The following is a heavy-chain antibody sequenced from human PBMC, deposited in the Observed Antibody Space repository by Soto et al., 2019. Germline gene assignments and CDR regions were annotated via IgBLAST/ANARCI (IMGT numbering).Heavy chain of an antibody. CDR2: VYHTGST. CDR3: ARRLFGSGWTLDS. Sequence: PXETLSLTCDVSGASITTYYWSWIQQAPGKGLEWIGNVYHTGSTDYNSSLRSRVTISVDTSKNQFSLNMNSVTAADTAVYYCARRLFGSGWTLDSWGQGALVTVSS. J-gene: IGHJ4*02. CDR1: GASITTYY. D-gene: IGHD6-19*01. V-gene: IGHV4-59*13.